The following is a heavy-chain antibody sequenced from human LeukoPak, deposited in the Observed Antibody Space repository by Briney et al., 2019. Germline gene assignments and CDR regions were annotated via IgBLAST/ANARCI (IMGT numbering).Heavy chain of an antibody. CDR3: ASYFIAAAGSSVY. D-gene: IGHD6-13*01. J-gene: IGHJ4*02. CDR1: GYTFTGYH. CDR2: INPNSGGT. V-gene: IGHV1-2*02. Sequence: GASVKVSCKASGYTFTGYHMHWVRQAPGQGLEWMGWINPNSGGTNYAQKFQGRVTMTRDTSISTAYMELSRLRSDGTAVYYCASYFIAAAGSSVYWGQGTLVTVSS.